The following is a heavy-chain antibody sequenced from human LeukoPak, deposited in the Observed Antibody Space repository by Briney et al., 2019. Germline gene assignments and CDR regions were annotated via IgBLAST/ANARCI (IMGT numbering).Heavy chain of an antibody. CDR1: GFTFSSYW. Sequence: GGSLRLSCAASGFTFSSYWMSWVRQAPGKGLEWVANIKQDGSEKYYVDSVKSRFTISRDNAKNSLYLQMNSLRAEDTAVYYCARDRSSYGYWSDLWDYYYYMDVWGKGTTVTVSS. V-gene: IGHV3-7*01. CDR2: IKQDGSEK. J-gene: IGHJ6*03. CDR3: ARDRSSYGYWSDLWDYYYYMDV. D-gene: IGHD5-18*01.